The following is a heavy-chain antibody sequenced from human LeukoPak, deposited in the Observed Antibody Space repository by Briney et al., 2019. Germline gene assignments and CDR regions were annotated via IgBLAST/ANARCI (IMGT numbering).Heavy chain of an antibody. D-gene: IGHD1-26*01. Sequence: SETLSLTCAVYGGSFSGYYWSWIRQPPGKGLEWIGEINHSGSTNYNPSLKSRVTISVDTSKNQFSLKLSSVTAADTAVYYCARQRAYSGSYGDAFDIWGQGTMVTVSS. CDR3: ARQRAYSGSYGDAFDI. CDR2: INHSGST. CDR1: GGSFSGYY. J-gene: IGHJ3*02. V-gene: IGHV4-34*01.